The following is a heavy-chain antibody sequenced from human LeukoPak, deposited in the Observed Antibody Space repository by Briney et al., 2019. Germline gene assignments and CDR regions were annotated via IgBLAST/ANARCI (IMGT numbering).Heavy chain of an antibody. Sequence: SETLSLTCTVSGSSISSSTYYWGWVRQPPGKGPEWIGSIWHSGTTYYNPSPKSRVTISVDTSKNQFSLKLTSVTAADTAVYYCARGRGSYRWLRLSYFDYWGQGTLVTVSS. V-gene: IGHV4-39*01. CDR1: GSSISSSTYY. J-gene: IGHJ4*02. D-gene: IGHD5-24*01. CDR2: IWHSGTT. CDR3: ARGRGSYRWLRLSYFDY.